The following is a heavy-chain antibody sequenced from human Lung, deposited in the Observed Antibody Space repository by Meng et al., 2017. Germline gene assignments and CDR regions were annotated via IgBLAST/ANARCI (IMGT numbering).Heavy chain of an antibody. D-gene: IGHD1-1*01. V-gene: IGHV3-74*01. CDR3: TNDRLNH. CDR1: GFTFTDHW. Sequence: DVQLVECGGCLVPPWGALVLSCAASGFTFTDHWMHWVRQGPGKGLVWVSRINRDGTKPNYADSVKGRFTISRDNAKNTLYLQMNNLRAEDTAFYYCTNDRLNHWGQGALVTVSS. J-gene: IGHJ1*01. CDR2: INRDGTKP.